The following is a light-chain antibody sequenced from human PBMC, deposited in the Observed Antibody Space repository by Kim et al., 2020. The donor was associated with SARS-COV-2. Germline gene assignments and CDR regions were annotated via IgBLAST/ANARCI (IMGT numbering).Light chain of an antibody. CDR2: DAS. V-gene: IGKV3-11*01. J-gene: IGKJ4*01. Sequence: EIVLTQSPATLSLSPGERATLSCRASQSVSKKLAWYQQKPGQAPRLLIYDASNRVTGTPARFSGTGSGTDFTLTISSLEPEDFAVYYCQQGATWPLVTCGGGTKVDIK. CDR1: QSVSKK. CDR3: QQGATWPLVT.